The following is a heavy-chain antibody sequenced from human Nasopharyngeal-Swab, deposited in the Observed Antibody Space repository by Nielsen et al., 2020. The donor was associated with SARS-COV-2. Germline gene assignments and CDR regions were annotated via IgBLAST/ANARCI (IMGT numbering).Heavy chain of an antibody. J-gene: IGHJ6*02. CDR2: INPSGGST. CDR3: ARAHYGMDV. Sequence: WVRQAPGQGFEWMGIINPSGGSTSYAQKFQGRVTMTRDTSTSTVYMELSSLRSEDTAVYYCARAHYGMDVWGQGTTVTVSS. V-gene: IGHV1-46*01.